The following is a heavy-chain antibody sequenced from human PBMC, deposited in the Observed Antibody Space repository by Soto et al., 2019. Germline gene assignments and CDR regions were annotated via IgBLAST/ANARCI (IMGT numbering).Heavy chain of an antibody. D-gene: IGHD3-10*02. CDR1: GFTFSSYG. V-gene: IGHV3-23*01. J-gene: IGHJ4*02. CDR2: ISGSGDTT. CDR3: PRESAPYVGHSLGYVGH. Sequence: EVQVLESGGGLVQPGGSLRLSCAASGFTFSSYGMSWVRRAPGKGLEWVSVISGSGDTTYYADSVKGRFTFSRDDSKRKLDVQMNGLGDQYRDVYYCPRESAPYVGHSLGYVGHWGQGDLVHVSS.